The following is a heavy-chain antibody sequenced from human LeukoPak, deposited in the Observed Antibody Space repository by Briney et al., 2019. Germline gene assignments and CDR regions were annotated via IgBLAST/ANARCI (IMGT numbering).Heavy chain of an antibody. Sequence: GSLRLSCAASGFTFSSYAMHWVRQAPGKGLEWVAVISYDGSNKYYADSVKRRFTISRDNSKNTLYLQMNSLRAEDTAVYYCARDAAYYYDSSGYFRIYYFDYWGQGTLVTVSS. D-gene: IGHD3-22*01. J-gene: IGHJ4*02. CDR2: ISYDGSNK. CDR1: GFTFSSYA. CDR3: ARDAAYYYDSSGYFRIYYFDY. V-gene: IGHV3-30-3*01.